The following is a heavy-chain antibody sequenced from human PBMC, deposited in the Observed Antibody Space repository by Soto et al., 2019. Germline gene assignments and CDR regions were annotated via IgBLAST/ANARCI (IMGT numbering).Heavy chain of an antibody. V-gene: IGHV1-2*02. J-gene: IGHJ2*01. CDR1: GYPFTDSH. Sequence: ASVKVSCKASGYPFTDSHIHCERQPSGHGLEWLGWINPKSGDTYYPQKFQGRITMTRATSPSTAYMDPTKMTSDDTAVYYCEREPPRDLTPPTQGAGLWG. CDR2: INPKSGDT. D-gene: IGHD3-3*01. CDR3: EREPPRDLTPPTQGAGL.